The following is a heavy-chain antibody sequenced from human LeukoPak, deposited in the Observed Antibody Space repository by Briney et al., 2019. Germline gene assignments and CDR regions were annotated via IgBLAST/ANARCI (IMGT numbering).Heavy chain of an antibody. CDR1: GFTVSSDY. J-gene: IGHJ4*02. Sequence: GGSLRLSCAASGFTVSSDYMTWVRQAPGKGLEWVSVIYSGSNTYYADSVKGRFTISRDNSRNTLYLQMNSLRAEDTAVYYCARDFDYGDYFDYWGQGTLVTVSS. CDR2: IYSGSNT. D-gene: IGHD4-17*01. CDR3: ARDFDYGDYFDY. V-gene: IGHV3-53*01.